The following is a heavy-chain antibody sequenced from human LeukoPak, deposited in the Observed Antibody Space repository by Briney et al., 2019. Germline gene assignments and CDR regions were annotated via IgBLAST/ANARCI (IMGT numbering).Heavy chain of an antibody. CDR2: ISAYNGNT. D-gene: IGHD4-17*01. CDR3: ARDENYGIFFNVDY. J-gene: IGHJ4*02. V-gene: IGHV1-18*03. Sequence: ASVKVSCKASGYTFTSYGISWVRQAPGQGLEWMGWISAYNGNTNYAQKFQGRVTMTADTSSSTAYMGLRSLRLDDMAVYYCARDENYGIFFNVDYWGQGTLVTVSS. CDR1: GYTFTSYG.